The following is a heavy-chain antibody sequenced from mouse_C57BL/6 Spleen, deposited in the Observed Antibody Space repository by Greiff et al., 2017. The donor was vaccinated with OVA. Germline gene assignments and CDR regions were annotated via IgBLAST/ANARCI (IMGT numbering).Heavy chain of an antibody. CDR3: TRRDYYGSSPYYFDY. CDR2: IDPETGGT. J-gene: IGHJ2*01. Sequence: VQLQQSGAELVRPGASVTLSCKASGYTFTDYEMHWVKQPPVHGLEWIGAIDPETGGTAYDQQFTGQAILTAAKSSSTAYMELRSLTSDDAAVYYCTRRDYYGSSPYYFDYWGQGTTLTVSS. CDR1: GYTFTDYE. V-gene: IGHV1-15*01. D-gene: IGHD1-1*01.